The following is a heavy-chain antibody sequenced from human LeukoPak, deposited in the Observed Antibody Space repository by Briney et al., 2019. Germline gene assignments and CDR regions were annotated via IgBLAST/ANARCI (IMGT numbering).Heavy chain of an antibody. CDR1: GYTFTSYG. CDR2: ISAHNGNT. V-gene: IGHV1-18*04. D-gene: IGHD3-9*01. J-gene: IGHJ4*02. Sequence: GASVKVSCKASGYTFTSYGISWVRQAPGQGLEWMGWISAHNGNTNYAQKLQGRVTMTTDTSMSTAYMELRSLRSDDTAVYYCARGTLELRYFDWLPDYWGQGTLVTVSS. CDR3: ARGTLELRYFDWLPDY.